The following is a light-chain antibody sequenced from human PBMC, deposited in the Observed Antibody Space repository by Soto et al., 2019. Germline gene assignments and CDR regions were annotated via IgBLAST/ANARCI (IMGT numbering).Light chain of an antibody. V-gene: IGLV2-14*03. J-gene: IGLJ1*01. CDR2: DVS. CDR3: SSYTGSSTPYV. CDR1: SSDVGYNY. Sequence: QSALTQPASVSGSPGQSITISCTGTSSDVGYNYVSWYQQHPGKVPTLMIYDVSNRPSGVSNRFSGSKSGNTASLTISGLQAEDEADYYCSSYTGSSTPYVFGTGTKV.